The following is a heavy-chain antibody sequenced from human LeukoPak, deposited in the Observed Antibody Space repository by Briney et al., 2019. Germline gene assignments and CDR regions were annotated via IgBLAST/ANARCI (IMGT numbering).Heavy chain of an antibody. J-gene: IGHJ2*01. D-gene: IGHD6-13*01. V-gene: IGHV4-34*01. CDR2: INHSGST. CDR1: GGSFSGYY. CDR3: ARVYYSRSYDYWYFDL. Sequence: SETLSLTCAVYGGSFSGYYWSWIRQPPGKGLEWIGEINHSGSTNYNPSLKSRVTISVDTSKNQFSLKLSSVTAADAAVHYCARVYYSRSYDYWYFDLWGRGTLVTVSS.